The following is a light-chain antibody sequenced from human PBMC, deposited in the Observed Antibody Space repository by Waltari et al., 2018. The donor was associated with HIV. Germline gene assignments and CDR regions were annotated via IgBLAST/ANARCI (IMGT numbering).Light chain of an antibody. CDR3: GTWDSNLSAWV. CDR2: ENN. J-gene: IGLJ3*02. CDR1: TSNIGNNY. V-gene: IGLV1-51*02. Sequence: QSVLTQPPSVSAAPGQKVTISCSGSTSNIGNNYVSWYQQLPGSAPKLLIYENNRRPPGIPDRFSGSKSGTSATLGITGLQTGDEADYYCGTWDSNLSAWVFGGGTKLTVL.